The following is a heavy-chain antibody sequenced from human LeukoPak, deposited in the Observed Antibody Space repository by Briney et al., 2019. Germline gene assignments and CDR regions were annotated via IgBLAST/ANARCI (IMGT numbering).Heavy chain of an antibody. J-gene: IGHJ4*02. D-gene: IGHD3-22*01. CDR1: GASTSTYY. V-gene: IGHV4-59*01. Sequence: SETLSLTCTVSGASTSTYYWSWIRQPPGKGLEWIGYIYDSGSTNYNPSLKSRVTISSDMSKNQFSLKVSSVTAADTAIYYCARDYGVGGYYFDSWGQGTLVPGSS. CDR3: ARDYGVGGYYFDS. CDR2: IYDSGST.